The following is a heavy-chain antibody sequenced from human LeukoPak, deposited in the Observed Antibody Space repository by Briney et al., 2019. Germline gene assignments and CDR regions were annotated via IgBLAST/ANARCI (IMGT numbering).Heavy chain of an antibody. V-gene: IGHV3-23*01. CDR2: ISGSGGST. CDR3: AKASRFGYSYGPREYFYYMDV. J-gene: IGHJ6*03. D-gene: IGHD5-18*01. Sequence: PGGSLRLSCAASGFTVSNAWMSWVRQAPGKGLEWVSTISGSGGSTYYADSVKGRFTISRDNSKNTLYLQMNTLRAEDTAVYYCAKASRFGYSYGPREYFYYMDVWGKGTTVTISS. CDR1: GFTVSNAW.